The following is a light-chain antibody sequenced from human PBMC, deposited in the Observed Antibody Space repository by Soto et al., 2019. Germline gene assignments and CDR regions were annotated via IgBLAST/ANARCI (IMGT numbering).Light chain of an antibody. V-gene: IGKV3-11*01. CDR3: QQYGKSPLT. CDR2: DAS. Sequence: IVLTQSPATLSLSPGERATLSCRASQSVSSYLAWYQQKPGQAPRLLIYDASNRATGIPARFSGSGSGTDFTLTINRLEPEDFAVYICQQYGKSPLTFGGGTKVDIK. J-gene: IGKJ4*01. CDR1: QSVSSY.